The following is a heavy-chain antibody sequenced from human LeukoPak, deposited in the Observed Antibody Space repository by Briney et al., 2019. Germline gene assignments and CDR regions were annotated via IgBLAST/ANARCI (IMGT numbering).Heavy chain of an antibody. CDR2: INPNSGGT. D-gene: IGHD6-19*01. CDR1: GYTFTGHY. J-gene: IGHJ4*02. Sequence: ASVKVSCKAPGYTFTGHYMHWVRQAPGQGLEWMGFINPNSGGTNYAQKFQGRVTLTRDTSITTAYMELSRLTSDDTAVYYCARVGHTSGWDFDYWGQGTLVTVSS. CDR3: ARVGHTSGWDFDY. V-gene: IGHV1-2*02.